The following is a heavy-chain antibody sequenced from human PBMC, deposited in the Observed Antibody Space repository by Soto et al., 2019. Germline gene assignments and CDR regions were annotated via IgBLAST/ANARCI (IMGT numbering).Heavy chain of an antibody. CDR1: GYTFTSYA. V-gene: IGHV1-3*01. CDR2: INAGNGST. CDR3: ARDLGYALPDY. J-gene: IGHJ4*02. Sequence: ASVKVSCKASGYTFTSYAMHWVRQAPGQRLEWMGWINAGNGSTKYSQKFQGRVTITRDTSASTAYMELSSLRSEDTAVYYCARDLGYALPDYWGQGTLVTVSS. D-gene: IGHD2-15*01.